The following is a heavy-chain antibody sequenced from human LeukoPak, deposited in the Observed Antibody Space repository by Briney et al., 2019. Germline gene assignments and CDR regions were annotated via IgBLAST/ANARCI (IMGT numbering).Heavy chain of an antibody. CDR1: GYSISSGFH. D-gene: IGHD4-17*01. Sequence: PSETLSLTCAVSGYSISSGFHWAWIRQPPGKGLEWIGYISDSGSTNHSPSLKSRVSMSVGSSNTDFSLRLNSVTAADTAVYYCARVFRGAVTSNWFDPWGQGTLVTVSS. V-gene: IGHV4-61*03. J-gene: IGHJ5*02. CDR3: ARVFRGAVTSNWFDP. CDR2: ISDSGST.